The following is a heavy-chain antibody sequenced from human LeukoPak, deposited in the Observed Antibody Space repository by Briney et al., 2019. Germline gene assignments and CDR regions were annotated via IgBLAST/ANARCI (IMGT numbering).Heavy chain of an antibody. D-gene: IGHD2-2*03. V-gene: IGHV1-3*01. CDR2: INADNGNT. J-gene: IGHJ4*02. CDR1: GYTFTSYA. Sequence: ASVTVSCKASGYTFTSYARHWVRQAPGQRLEWMGWINADNGNTKYSQKFQGRVTITMDTSASTAYMELSSLRSEDTAVYYCASQFGYCSSTSCGVEIDYWGQGTLVTVSS. CDR3: ASQFGYCSSTSCGVEIDY.